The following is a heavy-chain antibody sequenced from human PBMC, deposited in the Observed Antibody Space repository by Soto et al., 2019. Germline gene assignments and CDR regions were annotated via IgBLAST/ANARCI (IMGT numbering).Heavy chain of an antibody. J-gene: IGHJ6*02. CDR2: ISDSGGST. D-gene: IGHD4-17*01. CDR3: AKYDGGNSLYYYGMDV. Sequence: GGSLRLSCAASGFTFNSYGMSWVRQAPGKGLEWVSVISDSGGSTYYAASVKGRFTISRDNSKNTLYLQMNSLRAEDTAVYYCAKYDGGNSLYYYGMDVWGQGTTVTVSS. V-gene: IGHV3-23*01. CDR1: GFTFNSYG.